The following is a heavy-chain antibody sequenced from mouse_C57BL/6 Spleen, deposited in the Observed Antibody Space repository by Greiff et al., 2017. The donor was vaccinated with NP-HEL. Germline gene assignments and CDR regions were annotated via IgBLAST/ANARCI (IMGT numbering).Heavy chain of an antibody. D-gene: IGHD1-1*01. CDR3: ARDYYGSSYFDD. CDR2: IYPGDGDT. CDR1: GYAFSSYW. V-gene: IGHV1-80*01. Sequence: QLQQSGAELVKPGASVKISCKASGYAFSSYWMNWVKQRPGKGLEWIGQIYPGDGDTNYNGKFKGKATLTADKSSSTAYMQLSSLTSEDSAVYFCARDYYGSSYFDDWGQGTTLTVSS. J-gene: IGHJ2*01.